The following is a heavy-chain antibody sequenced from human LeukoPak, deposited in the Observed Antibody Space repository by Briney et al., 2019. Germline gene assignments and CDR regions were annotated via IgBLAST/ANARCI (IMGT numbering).Heavy chain of an antibody. V-gene: IGHV4-4*02. J-gene: IGHJ4*02. CDR2: ISHSGNT. CDR3: ARVVVPAAGPYYFDY. Sequence: SGTLSLTCAVSGGSISSSNWWSWVRQPPGKGLEWIGEISHSGNTNYNPSLKSRVTISVDTSKNQFSLKLSSVTAADTAVYYCARVVVPAAGPYYFDYWGQGTLVTVSS. CDR1: GGSISSSNW. D-gene: IGHD2-2*01.